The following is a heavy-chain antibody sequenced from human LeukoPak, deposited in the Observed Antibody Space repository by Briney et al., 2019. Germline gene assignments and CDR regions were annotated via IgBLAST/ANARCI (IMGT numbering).Heavy chain of an antibody. J-gene: IGHJ4*02. CDR2: IYYSGCT. CDR3: ARTPIQLWLGSFDY. Sequence: SETLSLTCTVSGGSINTYYWSWIRQPPGKGLEWIGYIYYSGCTNYNPSLKSRVTISVDTSKNQFSLKLSSVTAADTAVYYCARTPIQLWLGSFDYWGQGTLVTVSS. D-gene: IGHD5-18*01. V-gene: IGHV4-59*01. CDR1: GGSINTYY.